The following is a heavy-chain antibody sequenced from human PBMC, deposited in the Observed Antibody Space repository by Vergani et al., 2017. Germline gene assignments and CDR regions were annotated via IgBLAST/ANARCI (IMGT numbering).Heavy chain of an antibody. J-gene: IGHJ5*02. CDR2: LFYGATA. D-gene: IGHD3-10*01. V-gene: IGHV4-59*05. CDR1: GDSMNNYY. Sequence: QVHLQEAGPGLVKPAETLSLTCTVSGDSMNNYYWNWIRQTPGKGLEWIGSLFYGATAYYNPSLESRVIISIVTSKNQFSLRLSSVTAADTAVYYCARGETRTDWFDPWGQGTLVTVSS. CDR3: ARGETRTDWFDP.